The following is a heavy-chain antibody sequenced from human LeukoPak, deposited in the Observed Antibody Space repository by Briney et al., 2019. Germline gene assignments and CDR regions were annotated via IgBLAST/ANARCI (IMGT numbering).Heavy chain of an antibody. CDR2: INHSGST. J-gene: IGHJ4*02. Sequence: SETLSLTCAVYGGSFSGYYWSWIRQPPGKGLEWIGEINHSGSTNYNPSLKSRVTISVDTSKNQFSLKLSSVTAADTAVYYCARAHRYYVSGSYFVDYWGQGTLVTVSS. CDR3: ARAHRYYVSGSYFVDY. D-gene: IGHD3-10*01. V-gene: IGHV4-34*01. CDR1: GGSFSGYY.